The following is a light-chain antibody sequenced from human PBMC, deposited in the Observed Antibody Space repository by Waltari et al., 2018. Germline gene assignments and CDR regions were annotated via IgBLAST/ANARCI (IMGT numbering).Light chain of an antibody. CDR3: CSYTGSSTSYG. J-gene: IGLJ1*01. CDR1: STDLASYNL. V-gene: IGLV2-23*01. Sequence: QSALSQPASVSGSPGQSLTLTCPGASTDLASYNLVAWYQHHPNRAPKLIIYEATKRPSGISHRFSGAKSGATASLRISGLQADDEADYYCCSYTGSSTSYGCGGGTKVTVL. CDR2: EAT.